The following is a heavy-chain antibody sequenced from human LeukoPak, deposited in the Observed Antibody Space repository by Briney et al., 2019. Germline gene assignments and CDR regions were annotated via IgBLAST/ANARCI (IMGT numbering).Heavy chain of an antibody. Sequence: GGSLRLSCAASGFTFSSCWMSWVRQAPGKGLEWVANIKQDRSEKYYVDSVKGRFTISRDNAKNSLYLQMNSLRVEDTAVYYCVGGIMTAVTTRYFDLWGRGTVVTVSS. CDR3: VGGIMTAVTTRYFDL. J-gene: IGHJ2*01. D-gene: IGHD4-17*01. V-gene: IGHV3-7*01. CDR2: IKQDRSEK. CDR1: GFTFSSCW.